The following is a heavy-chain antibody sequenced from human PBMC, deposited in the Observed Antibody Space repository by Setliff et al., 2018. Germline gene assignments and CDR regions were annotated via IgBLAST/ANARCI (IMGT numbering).Heavy chain of an antibody. CDR2: IDKDGSST. CDR3: TREHIPWVGASHHDC. Sequence: GGSLRLSCAASGFRISFREYWMFWVRQAPGKGLEWVARIDKDGSSTVYADSVKGRFTISRDNVKKMLYLQMDSLRTEDTAVYYCTREHIPWVGASHHDCWGQGTQVTVS. CDR1: GFRISFREYW. J-gene: IGHJ4*02. V-gene: IGHV3-74*01. D-gene: IGHD1-26*01.